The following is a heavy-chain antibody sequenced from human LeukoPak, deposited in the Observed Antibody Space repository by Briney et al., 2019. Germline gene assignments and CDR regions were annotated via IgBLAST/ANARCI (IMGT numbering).Heavy chain of an antibody. J-gene: IGHJ5*02. Sequence: HTGGSLRLSCAASGFTFSSYGMSWVRQAPGKGLEWVSAISGSGGSTYYADSVKGRFTISRDNSKNSLYLQMNSLRAEDTAVYSCARGADGVSSNSRGWFDPWGQGTLVTVSS. V-gene: IGHV3-23*01. CDR3: ARGADGVSSNSRGWFDP. D-gene: IGHD2-15*01. CDR2: ISGSGGST. CDR1: GFTFSSYG.